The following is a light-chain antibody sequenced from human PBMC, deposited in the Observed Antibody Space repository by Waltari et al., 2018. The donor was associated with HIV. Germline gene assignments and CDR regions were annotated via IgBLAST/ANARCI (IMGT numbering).Light chain of an antibody. CDR3: ATWDANQWV. Sequence: QSVLGQESSASGTAGQRVVISCSGTSANIGNTYVYWYQQFAGATPRLIIYNNGQRPSGVPDRFSGSKSGVSASLVISGLQSGDEATYYCATWDANQWVFGGGTKVSVL. J-gene: IGLJ3*02. V-gene: IGLV1-47*02. CDR1: SANIGNTY. CDR2: NNG.